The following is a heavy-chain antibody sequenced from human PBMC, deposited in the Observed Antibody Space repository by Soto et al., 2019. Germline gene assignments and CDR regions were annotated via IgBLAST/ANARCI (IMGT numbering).Heavy chain of an antibody. V-gene: IGHV4-4*02. CDR2: FYHAGSP. CDR1: GGSISSSSW. Sequence: HLQESGPGLVRPSETLSLTCAVSGGSISSSSWWTWVRQSPEKGLEWIGEFYHAGSPDYNPSFQSRVTIILDKSKNNCSLRLTSVTAADTAVYYCARGSSFRGDFDIWGQGTTVTVSS. J-gene: IGHJ3*02. CDR3: ARGSSFRGDFDI. D-gene: IGHD2-21*01.